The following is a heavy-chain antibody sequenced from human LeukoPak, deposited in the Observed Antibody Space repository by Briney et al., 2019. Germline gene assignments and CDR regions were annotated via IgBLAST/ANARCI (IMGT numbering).Heavy chain of an antibody. J-gene: IGHJ6*02. CDR2: IYYSGST. CDR3: ARDRGTVTTNYYYGMDV. V-gene: IGHV4-59*06. CDR1: GGTISSYY. Sequence: SETLSLTCTVSGGTISSYYWSWIRQHPGKGLEWIGYIYYSGSTYHNPSLKSRVTISVDTSKNQFSLKLSSVTAADTAVYYCARDRGTVTTNYYYGMDVWGQGTTVTVSS. D-gene: IGHD4-17*01.